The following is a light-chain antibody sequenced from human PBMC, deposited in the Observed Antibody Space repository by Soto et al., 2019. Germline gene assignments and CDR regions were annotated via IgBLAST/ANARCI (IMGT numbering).Light chain of an antibody. CDR3: SSYAGSNNLV. Sequence: QSALTQPPSASGSPGQSVTISCTGTSSDVGAYNYVSWYQQHPGKAPKLMIYEVSKRPSGVPDRFSGSKSDNTASLTVSGLQGEDEADYYCSSYAGSNNLVFGGGTQLTVL. CDR2: EVS. CDR1: SSDVGAYNY. J-gene: IGLJ2*01. V-gene: IGLV2-8*01.